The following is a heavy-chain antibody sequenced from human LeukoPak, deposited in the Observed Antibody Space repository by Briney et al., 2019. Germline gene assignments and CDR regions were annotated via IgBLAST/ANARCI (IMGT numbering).Heavy chain of an antibody. Sequence: GGSLRLSCAASGFTFSTYSMNWVRQAPEKGLEWLSYISSSSSTIYYADSVKGRFTISRDNAENSLYLQMNSLRAEDTAVYYCARDSSGYSGYARSRESYYWYFDLWGRGTLVTVSS. D-gene: IGHD5-12*01. CDR1: GFTFSTYS. CDR2: ISSSSSTI. CDR3: ARDSSGYSGYARSRESYYWYFDL. J-gene: IGHJ2*01. V-gene: IGHV3-48*01.